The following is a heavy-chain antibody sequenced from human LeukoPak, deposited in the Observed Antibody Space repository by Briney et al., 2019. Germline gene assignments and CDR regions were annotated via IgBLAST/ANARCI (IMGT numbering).Heavy chain of an antibody. CDR2: IYPGDSDT. D-gene: IGHD6-19*01. Sequence: GESLKISCKGSGYIFTIYWIAWVRQMPGKGLEWMGTIYPGDSDTRYSPSFQGQITISDEKSISTAHLQWSSLKASDTAMYYCARRVERGSGYDYWGQGTLVTVSS. CDR3: ARRVERGSGYDY. J-gene: IGHJ4*02. V-gene: IGHV5-51*01. CDR1: GYIFTIYW.